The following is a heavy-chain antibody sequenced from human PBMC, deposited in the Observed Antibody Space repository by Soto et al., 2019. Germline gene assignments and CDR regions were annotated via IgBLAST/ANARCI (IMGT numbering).Heavy chain of an antibody. CDR3: ARDRSHDFWSGKYNWFYP. CDR2: INHSGST. V-gene: IGHV4-34*01. Sequence: PSETLSLTCAVYGGSFSGYYWSWIRQPPGKGLEWIGEINHSGSTNYNPSLKSRVTISVDTSKNQFSLKLSSVTAADTAVYYCARDRSHDFWSGKYNWFYPWGKGSLVTVSS. D-gene: IGHD3-3*01. CDR1: GGSFSGYY. J-gene: IGHJ5*02.